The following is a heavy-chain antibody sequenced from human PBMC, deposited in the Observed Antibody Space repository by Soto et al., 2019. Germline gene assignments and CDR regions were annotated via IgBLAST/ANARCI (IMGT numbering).Heavy chain of an antibody. CDR1: GFTFTSSA. D-gene: IGHD5-12*01. CDR3: AADRGNIVATIDYYYGMDV. V-gene: IGHV1-58*01. CDR2: IVVGSGNT. Sequence: SVKVSCKASGFTFTSSAVHWVRQARGQRLEWIGWIVVGSGNTNYAQKFQERVTVTRDMSTSTAYMELSSLRSEDTAVYYCAADRGNIVATIDYYYGMDVWGQGTTVTVYS. J-gene: IGHJ6*02.